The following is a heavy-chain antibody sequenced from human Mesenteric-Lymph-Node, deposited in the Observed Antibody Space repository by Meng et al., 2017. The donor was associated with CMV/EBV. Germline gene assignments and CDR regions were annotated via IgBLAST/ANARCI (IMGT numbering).Heavy chain of an antibody. Sequence: GGSLRLSCAASGFTFSDYYMSWIRQAPGKGLEWVSYISSSGSTIYYADSVKGRFTISRDNAKNSLYLQMNSLRAEDTAVYYCARDSTEAKYPYYDFWSGYYKNWFDPWGQGTLVTVSS. D-gene: IGHD3-3*01. J-gene: IGHJ5*02. CDR2: ISSSGSTI. CDR1: GFTFSDYY. V-gene: IGHV3-11*01. CDR3: ARDSTEAKYPYYDFWSGYYKNWFDP.